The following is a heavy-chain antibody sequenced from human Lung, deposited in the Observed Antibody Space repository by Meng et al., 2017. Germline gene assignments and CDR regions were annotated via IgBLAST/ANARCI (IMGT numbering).Heavy chain of an antibody. CDR2: IRGDGGSI. Sequence: EGQLGESGGGVGRPGGSLRLSCAASGFTFRSYGMHWGRQAPGKGLVWVSRIRGDGGSIVYADSVKGRFTISRDNAKNTLVLQMNSLRAEDTAVYYCARESGYFEYWGQGILVTVSS. J-gene: IGHJ4*02. CDR1: GFTFRSYG. V-gene: IGHV3-74*03. CDR3: ARESGYFEY.